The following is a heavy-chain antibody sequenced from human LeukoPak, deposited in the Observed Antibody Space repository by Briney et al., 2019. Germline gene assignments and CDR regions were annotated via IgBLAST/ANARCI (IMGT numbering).Heavy chain of an antibody. V-gene: IGHV3-21*04. CDR1: GFTFSTYS. D-gene: IGHD6-19*01. CDR3: AKDFYHIAVAGTVGFDY. J-gene: IGHJ4*02. Sequence: PGGSLRLSCAASGFTFSTYSMNWVRQAPGKVLEWVSSISSSSSYIYYADSVKGRFTISRDNAKNSLYLEMNSLRAEDTALYYCAKDFYHIAVAGTVGFDYWGQGTLVTVSS. CDR2: ISSSSSYI.